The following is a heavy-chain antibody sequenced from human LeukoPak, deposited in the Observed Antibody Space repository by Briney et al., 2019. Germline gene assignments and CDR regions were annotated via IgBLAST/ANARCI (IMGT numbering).Heavy chain of an antibody. CDR3: ASGYCTNDVCYTGGFDY. V-gene: IGHV3-30-3*01. CDR2: ISYNGSSK. D-gene: IGHD2-8*01. J-gene: IGHJ4*02. CDR1: GFTFSSYW. Sequence: GGSLRLSCAASGFTFSSYWMSWVRQAPGKGLEWVAVISYNGSSKYYADSVKGRFTISRDNSKNTVYLQMNSLRAEDSAVYYCASGYCTNDVCYTGGFDYWGQGTLVTVSS.